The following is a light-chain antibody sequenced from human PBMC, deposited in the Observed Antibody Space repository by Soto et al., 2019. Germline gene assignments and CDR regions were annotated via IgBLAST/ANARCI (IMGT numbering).Light chain of an antibody. V-gene: IGKV1-12*01. J-gene: IGKJ4*01. CDR1: QGISSW. Sequence: DIQMTQSPSSVSASVGDRVTITCRANQGISSWFAWYQQKPGKAPKLLIYAASSLQSGVPSRFSGSGSGTDFTLTISSLRPEDFATYYCQQANSFPLLGFGGGTKVEIK. CDR3: QQANSFPLLG. CDR2: AAS.